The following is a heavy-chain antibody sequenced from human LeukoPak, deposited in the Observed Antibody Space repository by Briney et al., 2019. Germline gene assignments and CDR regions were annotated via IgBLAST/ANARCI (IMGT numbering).Heavy chain of an antibody. V-gene: IGHV3-30-3*01. J-gene: IGHJ5*02. CDR3: AREPRQIAAAKINWFDP. D-gene: IGHD6-13*01. CDR2: IPYDAGNK. CDR1: GFTFSNYA. Sequence: QPGRSLRLSCAASGFTFSNYAMHWVRQAPGKGLELVTIIPYDAGNKYYADSVKGRFTISRDNSKNTLYLQMNSLRAEDTAVYYCAREPRQIAAAKINWFDPWGQGTLVTVSS.